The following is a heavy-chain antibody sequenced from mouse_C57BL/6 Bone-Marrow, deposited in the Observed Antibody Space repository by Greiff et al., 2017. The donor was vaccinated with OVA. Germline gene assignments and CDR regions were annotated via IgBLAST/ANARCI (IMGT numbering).Heavy chain of an antibody. CDR2: ISDGGSYT. CDR1: GFTFSSYA. Sequence: EVQLVESGGGLVKPGGSLKLSCAASGFTFSSYAMSWVRQTPEKRLEWVATISDGGSYTYYPDNVKGRFTISRDNAKNNLYLQMSHLKSEDTAMYYCARGTRGHYGSSYWYFDVWGTGTTVTVSS. V-gene: IGHV5-4*01. D-gene: IGHD1-1*01. CDR3: ARGTRGHYGSSYWYFDV. J-gene: IGHJ1*03.